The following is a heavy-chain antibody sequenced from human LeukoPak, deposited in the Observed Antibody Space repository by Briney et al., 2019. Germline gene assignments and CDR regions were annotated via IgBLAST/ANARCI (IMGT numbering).Heavy chain of an antibody. CDR2: IKSKTDGGTT. V-gene: IGHV3-15*01. CDR3: AAQGGSGDLRY. J-gene: IGHJ4*02. D-gene: IGHD4-17*01. Sequence: GGSLRLSCAASGFTFSNAWMSWVRQAPGKGLEWVGRIKSKTDGGTTDYAAPVTGRFTISRDDSKNTLYLQMNSLKPEDTAVYYCAAQGGSGDLRYWGQGTLVTVSS. CDR1: GFTFSNAW.